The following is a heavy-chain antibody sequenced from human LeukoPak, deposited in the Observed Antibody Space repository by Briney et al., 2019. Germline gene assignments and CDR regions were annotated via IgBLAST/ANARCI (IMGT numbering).Heavy chain of an antibody. CDR3: ARHASSSWLNYYYYYYMDV. V-gene: IGHV4-39*01. Sequence: SETLSLTCTVSGGSISSSSHYWGWIRQPPGKGLEWIGSIYYSGSTYYNPSLKGRVTISVDTSKNQFSLKLSSVTAADTAVYYCARHASSSWLNYYYYYYMDVWGKGTTVTVSS. J-gene: IGHJ6*03. CDR2: IYYSGST. D-gene: IGHD6-13*01. CDR1: GGSISSSSHY.